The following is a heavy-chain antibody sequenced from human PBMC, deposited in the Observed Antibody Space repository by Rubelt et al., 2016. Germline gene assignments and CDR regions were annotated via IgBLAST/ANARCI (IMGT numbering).Heavy chain of an antibody. Sequence: QVQLQQWGAGLLKPSETLSLTCAVYGGSFSGYYWSWIRQPPGKGLEWIGEINHSGSTNYNPSLKSRVTISVDTSKNQFSLKLSSVTAADTAVYYCALSRQSGFDYWGQGTLVTVSS. CDR3: ALSRQSGFDY. D-gene: IGHD3-16*02. CDR2: INHSGST. J-gene: IGHJ4*02. CDR1: GGSFSGYY. V-gene: IGHV4-34*01.